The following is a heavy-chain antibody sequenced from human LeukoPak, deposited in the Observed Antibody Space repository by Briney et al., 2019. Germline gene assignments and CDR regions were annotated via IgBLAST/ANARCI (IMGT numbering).Heavy chain of an antibody. V-gene: IGHV4-38-2*02. D-gene: IGHD6-13*01. CDR1: GYSISSGYY. J-gene: IGHJ4*02. CDR2: IYHSGST. CDR3: ARVTGYMTEDYFDY. Sequence: KSSETLSLTCTVSGYSISSGYYWGWIRQPPGQGLEWIGSIYHSGSTYYNPSLKSRVTISVDTSKNQFSLRLSSVTAADTAVYYCARVTGYMTEDYFDYWGQGTLITVSS.